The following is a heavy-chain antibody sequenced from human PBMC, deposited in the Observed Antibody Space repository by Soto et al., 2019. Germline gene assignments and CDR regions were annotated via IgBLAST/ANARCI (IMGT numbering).Heavy chain of an antibody. CDR1: GGSFSGYY. D-gene: IGHD4-17*01. V-gene: IGHV4-34*01. J-gene: IGHJ4*02. CDR2: INHSGST. Sequence: SETLSLTCAVYGGSFSGYYWSWSRQPPGKGLEWIGEINHSGSTNYNPSLKSRVTISVDRSKNQFSLKLSSVTAADTAVYYCARTYGDYVLDYWGQGTLVTVSS. CDR3: ARTYGDYVLDY.